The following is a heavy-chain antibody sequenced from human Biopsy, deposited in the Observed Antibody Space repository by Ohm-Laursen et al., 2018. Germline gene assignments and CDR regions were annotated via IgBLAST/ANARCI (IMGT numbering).Heavy chain of an antibody. J-gene: IGHJ1*01. D-gene: IGHD3-9*01. CDR1: GYTFTGYF. CDR2: INPNSGTT. Sequence: GASVKVSCKTSGYTFTGYFLHWVRQVPGPGLEWMGWINPNSGTTKIAENFQGSVTITRDTSIKTAYLDLTRLTSDDTAVYFCAKGQDLTAGAEYFQYWGQGALITVSS. V-gene: IGHV1-2*04. CDR3: AKGQDLTAGAEYFQY.